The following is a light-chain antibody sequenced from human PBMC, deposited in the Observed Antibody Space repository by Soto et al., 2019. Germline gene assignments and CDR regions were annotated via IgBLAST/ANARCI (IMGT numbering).Light chain of an antibody. CDR3: CSYTSDLTPYV. Sequence: SALTQPASVSGSPGQSITISCTGTSSDIGGHDDVSWYQQHPGKVPKLLIYGVTDRPSGVSNRFSGSKSGNVASLTISGLQAEDEADYYCCSYTSDLTPYVFGTGTQLTVL. CDR1: SSDIGGHDD. J-gene: IGLJ1*01. V-gene: IGLV2-14*03. CDR2: GVT.